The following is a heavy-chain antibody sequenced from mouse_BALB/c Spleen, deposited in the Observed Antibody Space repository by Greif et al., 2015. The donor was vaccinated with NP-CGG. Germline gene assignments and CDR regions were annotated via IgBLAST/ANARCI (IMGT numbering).Heavy chain of an antibody. CDR1: GFTFTDYY. CDR2: IRNKANGYTT. J-gene: IGHJ2*01. CDR3: ARDVGFDY. D-gene: IGHD4-1*01. Sequence: EVMLVESGGGLVQPGGSLRLSCATSGFTFTDYYMSWVRQPPGKALEWLGFIRNKANGYTTEYSASVKGRFTISRDNSQSILCLQMNTLRAEDSATYYCARDVGFDYWGQGTTLTVSS. V-gene: IGHV7-3*02.